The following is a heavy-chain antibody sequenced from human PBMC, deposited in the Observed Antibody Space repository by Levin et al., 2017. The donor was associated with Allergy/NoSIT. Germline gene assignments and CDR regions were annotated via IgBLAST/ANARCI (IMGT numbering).Heavy chain of an antibody. CDR1: GYSFASYW. J-gene: IGHJ4*02. V-gene: IGHV5-51*01. Sequence: KPGGSLRLSCKGSGYSFASYWIGWVRQMPGKGLERMGIIFPGDSDTRYSPSFQGQVTISVDKSISTAYLQWSSLKASDTAMYYCARGGSGSYYMLDYWGQGTLVTVSS. D-gene: IGHD3-10*01. CDR3: ARGGSGSYYMLDY. CDR2: IFPGDSDT.